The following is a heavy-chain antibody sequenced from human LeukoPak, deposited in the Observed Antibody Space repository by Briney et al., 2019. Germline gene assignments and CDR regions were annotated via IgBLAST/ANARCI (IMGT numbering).Heavy chain of an antibody. CDR2: IYSGGST. CDR1: GFTASSSY. Sequence: PGGSLRLSGAASGFTASSSYLSWVRQAPGKGLEWVSVIYSGGSTYYADSVKGRFTISRDNSKNTLYLQMNSLRAEDTAVYYCARDIYWGQGTLVTVSS. CDR3: ARDIY. V-gene: IGHV3-53*01. J-gene: IGHJ4*02.